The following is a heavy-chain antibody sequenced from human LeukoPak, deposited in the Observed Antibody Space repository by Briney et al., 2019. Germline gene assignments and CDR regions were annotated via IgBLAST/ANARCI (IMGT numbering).Heavy chain of an antibody. CDR3: ARVREDCSSTSCYSVWFDP. V-gene: IGHV4-38-2*02. Sequence: PSETLSLTCTVSGYSISSGYYWGWIRQPPGKGLEWIGYIYYSGSTYYNPPLKSLVTISVDTSKNQFSLKLSSVTAADTAVYYCARVREDCSSTSCYSVWFDPWGQGTLVTVSS. J-gene: IGHJ5*02. CDR2: IYYSGST. CDR1: GYSISSGYY. D-gene: IGHD2-2*01.